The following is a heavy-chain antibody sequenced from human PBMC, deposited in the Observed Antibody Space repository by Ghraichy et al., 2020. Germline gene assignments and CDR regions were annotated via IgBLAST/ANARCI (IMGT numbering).Heavy chain of an antibody. CDR3: AREFDFDL. CDR1: GFSFGSSS. CDR2: ISTSGGGT. D-gene: IGHD3-10*01. Sequence: GGSLRLSCAASGFSFGSSSMSWVRQAPGKGLEWVSTISTSGGGTHYAESVEGRFIVSRDNSKDSLFLHIYSLRPEDTAVYYCAREFDFDLWGQGTLVTVSS. J-gene: IGHJ4*02. V-gene: IGHV3-23*01.